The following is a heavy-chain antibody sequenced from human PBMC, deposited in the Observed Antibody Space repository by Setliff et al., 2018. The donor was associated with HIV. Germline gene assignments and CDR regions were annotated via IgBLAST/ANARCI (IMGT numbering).Heavy chain of an antibody. CDR1: GDSIISGDYY. J-gene: IGHJ4*02. CDR3: VRDDYGYNGKGFDY. CDR2: IHYKGNI. D-gene: IGHD4-17*01. Sequence: SETLSLTCTVSGDSIISGDYYWSWIRQSPGKGLEWIGHIHYKGNIDYNASLKSRLAISSDTSKNQFSLNLSSVIAADTAIYYCVRDDYGYNGKGFDYWGPGTLVTVSS. V-gene: IGHV4-30-4*08.